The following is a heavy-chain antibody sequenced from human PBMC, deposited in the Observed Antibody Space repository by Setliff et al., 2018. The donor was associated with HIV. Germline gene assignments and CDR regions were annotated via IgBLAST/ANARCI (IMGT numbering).Heavy chain of an antibody. Sequence: SETLSLTCTVSGGSITSGNYYWSWIRQPPGKGLEWIGSMYHTGSTYYSPSLNSRFTISVDTSKNQFSLKLRSVTAADTAVYYCARQPLYNDYDWRSYYFDYWGQGSLVTVSS. CDR2: MYHTGST. D-gene: IGHD5-12*01. CDR3: ARQPLYNDYDWRSYYFDY. V-gene: IGHV4-39*01. J-gene: IGHJ4*02. CDR1: GGSITSGNYY.